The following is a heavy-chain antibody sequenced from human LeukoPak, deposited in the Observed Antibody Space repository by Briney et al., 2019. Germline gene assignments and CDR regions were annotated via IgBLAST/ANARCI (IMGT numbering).Heavy chain of an antibody. J-gene: IGHJ4*02. CDR2: LYYSGHT. Sequence: PSETLSLTCTVSGGSISSSSYYWGWIRQPPGQGLEWIGSLYYSGHTYYTPSLKSRVTISIDTSKNQFSLRLTSVTAADTAVYYCASQYCSSSSCYAGEHDYWGQGTLVTVSS. CDR1: GGSISSSSYY. CDR3: ASQYCSSSSCYAGEHDY. V-gene: IGHV4-39*01. D-gene: IGHD2-2*01.